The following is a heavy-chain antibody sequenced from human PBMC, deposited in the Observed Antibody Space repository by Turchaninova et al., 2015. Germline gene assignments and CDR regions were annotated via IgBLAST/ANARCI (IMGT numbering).Heavy chain of an antibody. D-gene: IGHD1-26*01. V-gene: IGHV4-38-2*02. CDR1: GYFISNGSY. CDR3: AREMGGSYFGVGYFDL. Sequence: QVQLQESGPGLVKPSETLSLTCGVSGYFISNGSYSGWIRQPPGKGLEWIGIISHSGSTDYNPSLKSRVTISVDTSKNQFSLKLNSVTAADTAVYYCAREMGGSYFGVGYFDLWGRGTLVTVSS. J-gene: IGHJ2*01. CDR2: ISHSGST.